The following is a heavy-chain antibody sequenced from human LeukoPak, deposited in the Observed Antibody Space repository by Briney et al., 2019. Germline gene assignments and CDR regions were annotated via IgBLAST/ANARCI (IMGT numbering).Heavy chain of an antibody. J-gene: IGHJ4*02. V-gene: IGHV3-23*01. CDR1: GFTFNTNA. D-gene: IGHD5-12*01. CDR2: ISGRTGGT. CDR3: AKCGNSGCHLIDY. Sequence: GGSLRLSCAASGFTFNTNAMSWVRQAPGKGLEWVSAISGRTGGTNYADSVKGRFTISRDNSKSTLYLQMDSLRAEDTAVYYCAKCGNSGCHLIDYWGQGTLVTVSS.